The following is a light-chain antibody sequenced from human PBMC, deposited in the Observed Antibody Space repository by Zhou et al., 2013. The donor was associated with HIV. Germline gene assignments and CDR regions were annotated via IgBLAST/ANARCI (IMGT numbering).Light chain of an antibody. CDR1: QDINNY. V-gene: IGKV1-33*01. Sequence: DIQMTQSPSSLSASVGDRVTITCQASQDINNYLNWYQQKPGKAPKLLIYDASNLETGVPSRFSGSGSGTDFTFNISSLQPEDIATYYCQQYDNVPPWTFGQGTKVEIK. CDR2: DAS. CDR3: QQYDNVPPWT. J-gene: IGKJ1*01.